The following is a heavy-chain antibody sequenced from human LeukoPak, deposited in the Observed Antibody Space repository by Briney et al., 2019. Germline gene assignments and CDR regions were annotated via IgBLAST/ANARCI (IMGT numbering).Heavy chain of an antibody. CDR1: GGSVSGYY. Sequence: SETLSLTCAVYGGSVSGYYWSWIRQPPGKGLEWIVEINHSGSTNYNPSLKSRVTISVDTSKNQFSLKLSSVTAADTAVYYCAGGGYIAAAGTSSEYYYYGMDVWGKGTTVTVSS. V-gene: IGHV4-34*01. J-gene: IGHJ6*04. CDR3: AGGGYIAAAGTSSEYYYYGMDV. D-gene: IGHD6-13*01. CDR2: INHSGST.